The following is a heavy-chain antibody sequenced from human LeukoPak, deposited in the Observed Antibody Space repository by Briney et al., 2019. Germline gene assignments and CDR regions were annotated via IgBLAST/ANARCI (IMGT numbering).Heavy chain of an antibody. J-gene: IGHJ6*02. CDR3: AKDFLAPLTGYSSGWYTHLGGYYYYYGMDV. CDR2: IRGDGGST. CDR1: GFTFDDYA. V-gene: IGHV3-43*02. Sequence: GGSLRLSCAASGFTFDDYAMHWVRQAPGKGLEWVSLIRGDGGSTYYADSVKGRFTISRDNSKNSLYLQMNSLRTEDTALYYCAKDFLAPLTGYSSGWYTHLGGYYYYYGMDVWGQGTTVTVSS. D-gene: IGHD6-19*01.